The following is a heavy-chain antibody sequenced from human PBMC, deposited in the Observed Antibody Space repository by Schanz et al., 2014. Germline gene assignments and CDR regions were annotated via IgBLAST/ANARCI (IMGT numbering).Heavy chain of an antibody. V-gene: IGHV3-74*02. Sequence: EVQLVESGGGLVQPGGSLRLSCAASGFTFSTSTMHWVRQAPGKGLVWVSRINGDGSRTAYADSVKGRFTISRDNAKNTLYLQMNSLRSEDTAVYYCARGGFFDSTSFDSWGQGTLVTVSS. CDR2: INGDGSRT. CDR3: ARGGFFDSTSFDS. J-gene: IGHJ4*02. CDR1: GFTFSTST. D-gene: IGHD2-2*01.